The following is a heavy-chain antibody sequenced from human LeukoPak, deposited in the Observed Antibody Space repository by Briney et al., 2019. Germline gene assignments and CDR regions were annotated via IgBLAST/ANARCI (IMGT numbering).Heavy chain of an antibody. CDR2: IWYDGINK. D-gene: IGHD6-13*01. CDR3: ARVAPIYSSSLYYLDY. J-gene: IGHJ4*02. V-gene: IGHV3-33*01. Sequence: PGGSLRLSCTASGFSFSSHVMHWVRQAPGKGLDWVAVIWYDGINKYYADSVKGRFTISRDNSKNTMYLQMNSLRAEDTAVYYCARVAPIYSSSLYYLDYWGQGTLVTVSS. CDR1: GFSFSSHV.